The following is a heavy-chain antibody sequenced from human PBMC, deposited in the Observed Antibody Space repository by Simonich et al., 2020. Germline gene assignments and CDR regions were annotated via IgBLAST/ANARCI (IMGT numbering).Heavy chain of an antibody. J-gene: IGHJ6*02. CDR1: GGSISSYH. CDR3: ARSLGYYYYYYGMDV. V-gene: IGHV4-59*08. Sequence: QVQLQESGPGLVKPSETLSLTCTVSGGSISSYHWSWIRQPPGKGLEWIGYIYYSGSTNYNPSLKGRVTKSVDTSKNQFSLKLSSVTAADTAVYYCARSLGYYYYYYGMDVWGQGTTVTVSS. CDR2: IYYSGST. D-gene: IGHD1-26*01.